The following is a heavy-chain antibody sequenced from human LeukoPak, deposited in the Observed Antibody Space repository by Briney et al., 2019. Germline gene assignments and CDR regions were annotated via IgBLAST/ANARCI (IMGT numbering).Heavy chain of an antibody. J-gene: IGHJ3*01. CDR2: VRSKTHTYAT. CDR1: GFTFSGSA. CDR3: TRHGGRDYYDSTEDGFV. Sequence: GGSLRLSCAASGFTFSGSAIHWVRQASGKGLEWVGRVRSKTHTYATAYAASVKGRFTLSRDDSKNTAYLQMNSLKTEDTAVYYCTRHGGRDYYDSTEDGFVWGQGTMVTVSS. V-gene: IGHV3-73*01. D-gene: IGHD3-22*01.